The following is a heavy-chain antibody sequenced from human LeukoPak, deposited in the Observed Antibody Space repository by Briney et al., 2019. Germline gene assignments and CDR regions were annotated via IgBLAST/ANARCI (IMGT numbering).Heavy chain of an antibody. V-gene: IGHV3-74*01. CDR3: PGVVVPAPTPNYGMAV. J-gene: IGHJ6*02. CDR2: INSDGSST. Sequence: GGSLRLSCAASGFTFRSYWMHWVRQAPGKGLVWVSGINSDGSSTSYADAVKGRFTISRDNSKNTLYLQMNSLRAEDTAVNYSPGVVVPAPTPNYGMAVWGQGTTVTASS. D-gene: IGHD2-2*01. CDR1: GFTFRSYW.